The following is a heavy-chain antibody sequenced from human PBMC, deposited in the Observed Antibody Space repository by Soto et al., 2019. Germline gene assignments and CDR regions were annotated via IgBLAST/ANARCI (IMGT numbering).Heavy chain of an antibody. D-gene: IGHD4-4*01. V-gene: IGHV2-70*01. CDR2: IDWDDDK. Sequence: SGPTLAHPTQTLTLTCTFSGFSLSTSGMCVSWIRQPPGKALEWLALIDWDDDKYYSTSLKTRLTISKDTSKNQVVLTMTNMDPVDTATYYCARILYSNYRPYYYYGMDVWGQGTTVTVSS. CDR1: GFSLSTSGMC. CDR3: ARILYSNYRPYYYYGMDV. J-gene: IGHJ6*02.